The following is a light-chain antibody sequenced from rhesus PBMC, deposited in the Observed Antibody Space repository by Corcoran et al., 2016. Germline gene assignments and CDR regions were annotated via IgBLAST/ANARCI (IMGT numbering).Light chain of an antibody. Sequence: DIQMTQSPSSLSASVGYTVTITCRASQGISSYLNWFQQKPGKAPKLLIYAASNLESGVPSRFSGSGSGTEFTLTLSSLQPGDFAAYYCLQYNSYPWTFGRGTKVEIK. CDR1: QGISSY. CDR2: AAS. J-gene: IGKJ1*01. V-gene: IGKV1-28*02. CDR3: LQYNSYPWT.